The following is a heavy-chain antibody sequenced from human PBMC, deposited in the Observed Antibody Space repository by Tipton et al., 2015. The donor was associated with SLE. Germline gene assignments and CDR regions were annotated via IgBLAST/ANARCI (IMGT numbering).Heavy chain of an antibody. V-gene: IGHV4-39*01. Sequence: TLSLNCTVSGGSISSSSYYWGWIRQPPGKGLEWIGSIYYSGSTYYNPSLKSRVTISVDTSNNQFSLKLISVTAADTAVYYCARPYYYDSSGYYLDAFDIWGQGTMVTVSS. CDR1: GGSISSSSYY. D-gene: IGHD3-22*01. CDR3: ARPYYYDSSGYYLDAFDI. CDR2: IYYSGST. J-gene: IGHJ3*02.